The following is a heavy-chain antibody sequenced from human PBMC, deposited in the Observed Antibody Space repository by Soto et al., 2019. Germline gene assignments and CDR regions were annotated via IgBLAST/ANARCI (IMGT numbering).Heavy chain of an antibody. Sequence: EVQLVESGGGLVQPGGSLRLSCAASGFTFSSYSMNWVRQAPGKGLEWVSSISSSSSYIYYADSVKGRFTISRDNAKNSLYLQMNSLRAEDTAVYYCARDGESDGYNLHLFDYWGQGTLVTVSS. CDR2: ISSSSSYI. CDR3: ARDGESDGYNLHLFDY. D-gene: IGHD2-21*01. CDR1: GFTFSSYS. V-gene: IGHV3-21*01. J-gene: IGHJ4*02.